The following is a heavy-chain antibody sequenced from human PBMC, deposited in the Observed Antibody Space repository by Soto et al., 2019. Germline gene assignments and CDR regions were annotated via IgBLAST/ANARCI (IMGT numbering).Heavy chain of an antibody. J-gene: IGHJ4*02. Sequence: EVQLVESGGGLVKPGGSLRLSCAASGFTCSSYSMNWVRQAPGKGLEWVSSISSSSSYIYYADSVKGRITISRDNAKNSLSLQLNSLSVEDTDVYYCARGGHIAARLFYYFDYWGQGTLVTVSS. CDR2: ISSSSSYI. V-gene: IGHV3-21*01. CDR3: ARGGHIAARLFYYFDY. CDR1: GFTCSSYS. D-gene: IGHD6-6*01.